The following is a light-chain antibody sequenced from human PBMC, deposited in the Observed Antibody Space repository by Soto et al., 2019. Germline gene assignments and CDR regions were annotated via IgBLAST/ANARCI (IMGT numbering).Light chain of an antibody. CDR1: GSNIGAGFD. J-gene: IGLJ2*01. V-gene: IGLV1-40*01. CDR2: VNT. Sequence: QSALTQPPSLSGAPGQNIIISCTGGGSNIGAGFDVHWYQQLPGTAPKLLIYVNTNRPSGVPDRFSGSKSGTSASLVITGLQADDEADYYCQSYDTGLSGPVVFGGGTKLTVL. CDR3: QSYDTGLSGPVV.